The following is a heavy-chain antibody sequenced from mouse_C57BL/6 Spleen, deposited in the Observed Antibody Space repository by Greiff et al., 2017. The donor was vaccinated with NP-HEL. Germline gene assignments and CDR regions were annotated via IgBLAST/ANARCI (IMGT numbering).Heavy chain of an antibody. V-gene: IGHV2-9-1*01. CDR1: GFSLTSYA. D-gene: IGHD2-5*01. CDR3: ARKGYYSNYGAMDY. J-gene: IGHJ4*01. CDR2: IWTGGGT. Sequence: VQLKESGPGLVAPSQSLSITCTVSGFSLTSYAISWVRQPPGKGLEWLGVIWTGGGTNYNSALKSRLSISTDNSNSQVFLKMNSLQTDDTARYYCARKGYYSNYGAMDYWGQGTSVTVSS.